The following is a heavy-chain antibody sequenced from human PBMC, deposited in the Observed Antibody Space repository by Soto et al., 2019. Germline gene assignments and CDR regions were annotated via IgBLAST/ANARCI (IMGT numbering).Heavy chain of an antibody. D-gene: IGHD6-19*01. V-gene: IGHV4-39*02. J-gene: IGHJ6*02. CDR2: MFSTGSS. Sequence: SSETLSLTCAVSGGPISNTSYFWGWIRQPPGKGLEWVGNMFSTGSSTYNPSLKGRITISVDTSKNHFSLKLSSVTAADTAVYYCASSVAGNLLYGLDVWGQGTTVTVSS. CDR1: GGPISNTSYF. CDR3: ASSVAGNLLYGLDV.